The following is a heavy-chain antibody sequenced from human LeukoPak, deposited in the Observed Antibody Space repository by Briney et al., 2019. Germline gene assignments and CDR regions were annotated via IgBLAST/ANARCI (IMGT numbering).Heavy chain of an antibody. D-gene: IGHD6-13*01. Sequence: GGSLRLSCAASGFTFSSYAMHWVRQAPGKGLEYVSAISSNGGSTYYANSVKGRFTISRDNSKNTLYLQMGSLRAEDMAVYYCASPYSSSWYRHDAFDIWGQGTMVTVSS. CDR3: ASPYSSSWYRHDAFDI. CDR2: ISSNGGST. J-gene: IGHJ3*02. CDR1: GFTFSSYA. V-gene: IGHV3-64*01.